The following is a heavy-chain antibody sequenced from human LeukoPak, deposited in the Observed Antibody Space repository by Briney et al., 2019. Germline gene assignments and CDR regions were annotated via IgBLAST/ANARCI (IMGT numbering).Heavy chain of an antibody. D-gene: IGHD2-2*01. CDR3: ARGGYCSSTSCANWFDP. CDR2: INPNSGGT. V-gene: IGHV1-2*02. Sequence: ASVKVSCKASGYTFTGYYMHWVRQAPGQGLEWMGWINPNSGGTNYAQKFQGRVTMTRDTSISTAYMELSRLRSEDTAVYYCARGGYCSSTSCANWFDPWGQGTLVTVSS. J-gene: IGHJ5*02. CDR1: GYTFTGYY.